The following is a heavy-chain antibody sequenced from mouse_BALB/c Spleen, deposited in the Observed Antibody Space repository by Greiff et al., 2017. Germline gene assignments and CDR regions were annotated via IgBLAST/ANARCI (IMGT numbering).Heavy chain of an antibody. Sequence: EVKLQESGPELVKPGASVKISCKASGYSFTGYFMNWVMQSHGKSLEWIGRINPYNGDTFYNQKFKGKATLTVDKSSSTAHMELRSLASEDSAVYYCARSWRVRGYDGAYAMDYWGQGTSVTVSS. V-gene: IGHV1-20*02. CDR2: INPYNGDT. CDR3: ARSWRVRGYDGAYAMDY. J-gene: IGHJ4*01. CDR1: GYSFTGYF. D-gene: IGHD2-2*01.